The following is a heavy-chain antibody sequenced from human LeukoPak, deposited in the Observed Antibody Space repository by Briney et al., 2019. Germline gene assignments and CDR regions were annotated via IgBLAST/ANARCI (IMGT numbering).Heavy chain of an antibody. J-gene: IGHJ4*02. D-gene: IGHD6-13*01. CDR3: ARTSSSWL. V-gene: IGHV4-59*01. Sequence: PSETLSLTCTVSGASINSYYGSWIRQPPGKGLEWIGCIYDSGSTDYNPSLKSRVTISVDTSKNQFSLKLTSVTAADTAMYYCARTSSSWLWGQGTLVTVSS. CDR2: IYDSGST. CDR1: GASINSYY.